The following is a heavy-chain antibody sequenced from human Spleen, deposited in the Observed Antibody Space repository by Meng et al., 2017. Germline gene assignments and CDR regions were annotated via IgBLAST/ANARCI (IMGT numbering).Heavy chain of an antibody. CDR1: GGSISGYF. D-gene: IGHD4-23*01. J-gene: IGHJ5*02. CDR2: ISASGST. CDR3: ARDDTASGGNNWFDP. Sequence: SDTLSLTCSVSGGSISGYFWTWVRQPAGKGPEWIGRISASGSTNPNPSLKSRVTMSVDTSKNQFSLKVTSVTAADTAVYYCARDDTASGGNNWFDPWGQGTLVTVSS. V-gene: IGHV4-4*07.